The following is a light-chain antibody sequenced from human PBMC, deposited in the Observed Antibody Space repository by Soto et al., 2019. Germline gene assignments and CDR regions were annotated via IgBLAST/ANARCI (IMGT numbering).Light chain of an antibody. CDR1: SSNIGAGYD. V-gene: IGLV1-40*01. Sequence: QSVLTQPPSVSGAPGQRVTISCTGSSSNIGAGYDVHWYQQLPGTAPKLLIYGNTNRPSGVPDRFSGSKSGTSASLAITGLQAEDEADYYCQSFDSSLSGSSLFGSGTKLTVL. CDR3: QSFDSSLSGSSL. J-gene: IGLJ1*01. CDR2: GNT.